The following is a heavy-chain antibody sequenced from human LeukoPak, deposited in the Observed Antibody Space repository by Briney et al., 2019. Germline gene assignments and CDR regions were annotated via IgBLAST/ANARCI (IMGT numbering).Heavy chain of an antibody. V-gene: IGHV3-23*01. CDR3: AKGPGDSWYRPAY. CDR2: ISSSGSGGNT. CDR1: GVTLSNYA. D-gene: IGHD1-26*01. Sequence: PGGSLRLSCVASGVTLSNYAMSWARQAPGKGLEWVSGISSSGSGGNTYYADSVKGRFTISRDNSKNTLNLQMNSLRAEDTAVYYCAKGPGDSWYRPAYWGQGTLVTVSS. J-gene: IGHJ4*02.